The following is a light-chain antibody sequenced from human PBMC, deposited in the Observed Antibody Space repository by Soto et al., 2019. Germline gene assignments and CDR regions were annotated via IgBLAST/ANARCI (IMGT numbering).Light chain of an antibody. CDR1: QDISNY. CDR3: HQRQSWPRT. J-gene: IGKJ1*01. Sequence: DIQMTQSQSSLSASVGDRVTITCQASQDISNYVSWYQQKPGKAPKLLIYDAYTLETGVQSRFSGSGSGTDFTLTINSLAPEDFAIYYCHQRQSWPRTFGQGTKVDI. V-gene: IGKV1-33*01. CDR2: DAY.